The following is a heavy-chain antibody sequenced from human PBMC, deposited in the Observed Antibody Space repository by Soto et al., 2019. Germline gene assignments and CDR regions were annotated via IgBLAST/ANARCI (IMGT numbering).Heavy chain of an antibody. V-gene: IGHV3-15*05. Sequence: ELQLVESGGGLVKPGGSLRLSCAASGFSFSNGWMSWVRQAPGKGLEWVGRIKSKTDGETTDYAAPVKGRFTISRDDSQHTLYLQMNSLKIEVTVVYYCTTDEWEGGQGNLVTVSS. D-gene: IGHD1-26*01. CDR2: IKSKTDGETT. CDR1: GFSFSNGW. J-gene: IGHJ1*01. CDR3: TTDEWE.